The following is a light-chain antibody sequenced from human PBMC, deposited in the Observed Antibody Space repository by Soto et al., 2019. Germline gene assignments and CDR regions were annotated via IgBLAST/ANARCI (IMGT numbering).Light chain of an antibody. J-gene: IGKJ2*01. CDR3: HQFGSSPPAFT. CDR2: GAS. CDR1: QSVSTRY. V-gene: IGKV3-20*01. Sequence: ESMLTQSPGTLSLSPGERATLSCRASQSVSTRYLAWYQQKPGQAPRLLIYGASIRATGIPDRFSGSGSGTGCTLTISRLEPEDFAVYYCHQFGSSPPAFTFGQGTKLEI.